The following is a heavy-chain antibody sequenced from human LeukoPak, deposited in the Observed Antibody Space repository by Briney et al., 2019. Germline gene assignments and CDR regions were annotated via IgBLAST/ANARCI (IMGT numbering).Heavy chain of an antibody. CDR2: ISYDGSNK. Sequence: PGGSLRLSCAASGFTFSSYAMHWVRQAPGKGLEWVAVISYDGSNKYYADSVKGRFTISRDSAKNTLYLQMNSLRAEDTAVYYCTRDRFYAMDAWGQGTTVTVSS. V-gene: IGHV3-30-3*01. CDR1: GFTFSSYA. CDR3: TRDRFYAMDA. J-gene: IGHJ6*02.